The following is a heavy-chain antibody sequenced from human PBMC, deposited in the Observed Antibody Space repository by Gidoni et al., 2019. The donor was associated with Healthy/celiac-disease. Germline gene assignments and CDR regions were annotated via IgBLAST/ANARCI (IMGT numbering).Heavy chain of an antibody. V-gene: IGHV1-69*01. CDR3: ARNTAAGAPAYYYYGMDV. Sequence: QVQLVQSGAEVKKPGSSVKVSCKASGGTFSSYAISWVRQAPGQGLEWMGGIIPIFGTANYAQKFQGRVTITADESTSTAYMELSSLRSEDTAVYYCARNTAAGAPAYYYYGMDVWGQGTTVTVSS. CDR1: GGTFSSYA. D-gene: IGHD6-13*01. CDR2: IIPIFGTA. J-gene: IGHJ6*02.